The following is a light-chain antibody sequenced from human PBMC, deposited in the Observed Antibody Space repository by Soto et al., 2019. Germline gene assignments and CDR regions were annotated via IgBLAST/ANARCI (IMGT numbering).Light chain of an antibody. Sequence: QSALTQPASVSGSPGQSITISCTGSGRDIGAYDYVSWYQQHPGKAPKLLIYGVKNRPSGVSYRFSASKSAFTASLTISGLQAEDEAHYYCSSYTTGYFYVFGPGTKVTVL. CDR1: GRDIGAYDY. CDR2: GVK. J-gene: IGLJ1*01. V-gene: IGLV2-14*01. CDR3: SSYTTGYFYV.